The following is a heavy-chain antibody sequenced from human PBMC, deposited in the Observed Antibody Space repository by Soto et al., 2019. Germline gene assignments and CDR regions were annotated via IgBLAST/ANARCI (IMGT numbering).Heavy chain of an antibody. CDR1: GGTFSSYG. D-gene: IGHD3-22*01. Sequence: QVQLVQSGAEVKKPGSSVKVSCKASGGTFSSYGISWVRQAPGQGLEWVGGIIPLFGTTKYAQKFQGRVTITADESTRTAYMELSSLRSEDTAVYDGARAVSECYDSSSPGNFDCWGQGTRVPVSS. CDR3: ARAVSECYDSSSPGNFDC. CDR2: IIPLFGTT. J-gene: IGHJ4*02. V-gene: IGHV1-69*12.